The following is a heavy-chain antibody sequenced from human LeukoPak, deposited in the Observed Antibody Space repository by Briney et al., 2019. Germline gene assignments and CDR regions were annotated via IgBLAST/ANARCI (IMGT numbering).Heavy chain of an antibody. CDR3: ARGPGLWFVEHLPPDY. V-gene: IGHV4-34*01. J-gene: IGHJ4*02. D-gene: IGHD3-10*01. Sequence: SETLSLTCAVYAGYFSGYYWSSIRQPPGKGLEWIGEINHSGSTNYNPSLKSRVTISVDTSKKHFSLKLSSVTAADTAVYYCARGPGLWFVEHLPPDYWGQGTLVTVSS. CDR1: AGYFSGYY. CDR2: INHSGST.